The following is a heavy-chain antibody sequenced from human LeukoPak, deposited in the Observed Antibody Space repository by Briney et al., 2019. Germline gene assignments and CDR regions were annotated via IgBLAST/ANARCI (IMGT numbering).Heavy chain of an antibody. CDR3: ARVPGYGGYFSVDY. J-gene: IGHJ4*02. CDR1: GFTFSSYS. D-gene: IGHD1-26*01. Sequence: GGSLRLSCAASGFTFSSYSMNWVRQAPGKGLEWVSSISSSSSYICYADSVKGRFTISRDNAKNSLYLQMNSLRAEDTAVYYCARVPGYGGYFSVDYWGQGTLVTVSS. CDR2: ISSSSSYI. V-gene: IGHV3-21*01.